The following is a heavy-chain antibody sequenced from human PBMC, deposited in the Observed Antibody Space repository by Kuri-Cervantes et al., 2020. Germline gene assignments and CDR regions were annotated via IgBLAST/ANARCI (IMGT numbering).Heavy chain of an antibody. CDR3: ARDRQGIAAAGFDY. V-gene: IGHV1-3*01. J-gene: IGHJ4*02. Sequence: ASVKVSCKASGYTFTSYFIYWLRQAPGQSLEWVGWIHAGSGNTEYSQSFQGRVIISRDTSASTAYMELRSLRSDDTAVYYCARDRQGIAAAGFDYWGQGTLVTVSS. CDR2: IHAGSGNT. CDR1: GYTFTSYF. D-gene: IGHD6-13*01.